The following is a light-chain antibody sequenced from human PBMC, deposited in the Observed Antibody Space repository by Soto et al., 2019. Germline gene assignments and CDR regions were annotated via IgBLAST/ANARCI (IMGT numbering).Light chain of an antibody. J-gene: IGLJ1*01. CDR1: SSDNAIYNY. V-gene: IGLV2-14*01. CDR2: RGS. CDR3: SSYTRTGSIYG. Sequence: QSALTQPASVSGSPGQSITISCTGTSSDNAIYNYVSWYQQHPGKAPKLLIYRGSNRPSGVSNRFSGSESGNTASLTISGLQAEDETYYYCSSYTRTGSIYGFGTGTTVTVL.